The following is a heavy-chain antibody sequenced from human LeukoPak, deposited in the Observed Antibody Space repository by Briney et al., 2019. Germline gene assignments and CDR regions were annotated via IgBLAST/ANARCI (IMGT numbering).Heavy chain of an antibody. CDR3: ARGYCSSTSCSCYYYYMDV. J-gene: IGHJ6*03. Sequence: SETLSLTCTVSGGSISSGGYYWSWIRQPPGKGLEWIGYIYHSGSTYYNPSPKSRVTISVDRSKNQFSLKLSSVTAADTAVYYCARGYCSSTSCSCYYYYMDVWGKGTTVTVSS. D-gene: IGHD2-2*01. V-gene: IGHV4-30-2*01. CDR2: IYHSGST. CDR1: GGSISSGGYY.